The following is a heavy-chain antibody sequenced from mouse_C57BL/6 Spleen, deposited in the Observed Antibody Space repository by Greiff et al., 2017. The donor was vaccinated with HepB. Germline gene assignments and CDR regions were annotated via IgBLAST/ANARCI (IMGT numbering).Heavy chain of an antibody. V-gene: IGHV5-17*01. CDR2: ISSGSSTI. D-gene: IGHD3-2*02. CDR1: GFTFSDYG. J-gene: IGHJ3*01. Sequence: EVKLMESGGGLVKPGGSLKLSCAASGFTFSDYGMHWVRQAPEKGLEWVAYISSGSSTIYYADTVKGRFTISRDNAKNTLFLQMTSLRSEDTAMYYCARDSSGNLAWFAYWGQGTLVTASA. CDR3: ARDSSGNLAWFAY.